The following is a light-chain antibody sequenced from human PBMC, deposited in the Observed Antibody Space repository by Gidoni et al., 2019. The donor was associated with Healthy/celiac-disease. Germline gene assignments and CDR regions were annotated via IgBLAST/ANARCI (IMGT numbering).Light chain of an antibody. Sequence: DIVMTQSPLSLPVTPGEPASISCRSSQSLLHSNGYNYLDWYLQKPGQSPQLLIYLGSNRASGVPDRFIGSGSGTDFTLKISRVEAEDVGVYYCMQALQTPYPFGQGTKLEIK. V-gene: IGKV2-28*01. CDR2: LGS. CDR3: MQALQTPYP. CDR1: QSLLHSNGYNY. J-gene: IGKJ2*01.